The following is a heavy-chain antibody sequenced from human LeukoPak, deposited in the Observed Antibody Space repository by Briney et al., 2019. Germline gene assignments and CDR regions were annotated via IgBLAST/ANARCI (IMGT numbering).Heavy chain of an antibody. CDR3: ARRRAVAGTWGFDY. CDR2: IYYSGST. J-gene: IGHJ4*02. D-gene: IGHD6-19*01. V-gene: IGHV4-39*01. Sequence: SETLSLTCTVSGGSISSRNYYWGWIRQPPGKGLEWIGSIYYSGSTYYNPSLKSRVTISVDTSKNQFSLKLSSVTAADTAVYYCARRRAVAGTWGFDYWGQGTLVTVSS. CDR1: GGSISSRNYY.